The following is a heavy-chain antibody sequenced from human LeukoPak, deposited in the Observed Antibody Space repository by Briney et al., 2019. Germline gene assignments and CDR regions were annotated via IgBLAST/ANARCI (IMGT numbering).Heavy chain of an antibody. D-gene: IGHD3-22*01. V-gene: IGHV3-20*04. CDR3: ARGAYDSSGYLDAFDI. J-gene: IGHJ3*02. Sequence: GGSLRLSCAASGFTFDDYGMSWVRQAPGKGLEWVSGINWNGGSTGYADSVKGRSTISRDNAKNSLYLQMNSLRAEDTALYYCARGAYDSSGYLDAFDIWGQGTMVTVSS. CDR2: INWNGGST. CDR1: GFTFDDYG.